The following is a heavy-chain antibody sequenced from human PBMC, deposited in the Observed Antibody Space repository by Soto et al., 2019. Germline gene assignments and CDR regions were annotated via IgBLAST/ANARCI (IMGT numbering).Heavy chain of an antibody. Sequence: SETLSLTCTVSGGSINTFYWSWVRQPAGKGLEWIGRIFSSGSTSFNPSLESRVAMSVDTSKNHFSLNLSSVTAADMAVYYCAREGSYSAYNFAHGIQLWSFDFWGQGALVTVS. CDR2: IFSSGST. J-gene: IGHJ4*02. CDR3: AREGSYSAYNFAHGIQLWSFDF. D-gene: IGHD5-12*01. V-gene: IGHV4-4*07. CDR1: GGSINTFY.